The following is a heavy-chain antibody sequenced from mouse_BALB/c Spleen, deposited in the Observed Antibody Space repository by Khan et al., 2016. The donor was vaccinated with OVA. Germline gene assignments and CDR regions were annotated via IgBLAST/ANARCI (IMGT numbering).Heavy chain of an antibody. J-gene: IGHJ3*01. D-gene: IGHD3-1*01. CDR3: SRSGYGSFAY. CDR1: GYTFPAFN. CDR2: IFPHNGDT. V-gene: IGHV1S29*02. Sequence: VQLQQSGPDLVKPGASVRISCKTSGYTFPAFNLDWVKPSHGKSLEWIGYIFPHNGDTGYNQKFTTKDPLTVDSSSSTAYMELRSLTSEDSAVYYCSRSGYGSFAYWGQGTLVTVTA.